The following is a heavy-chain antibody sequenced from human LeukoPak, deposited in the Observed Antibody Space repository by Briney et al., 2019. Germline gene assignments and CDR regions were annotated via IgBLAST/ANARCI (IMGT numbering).Heavy chain of an antibody. V-gene: IGHV4-39*07. D-gene: IGHD2-21*02. CDR3: ARGGGAYCGGDCYY. J-gene: IGHJ4*02. CDR2: IYYSGSP. CDR1: GGSISSSSYY. Sequence: PSETLSLTCTVSGGSISSSSYYWGWIRQPPGKGLEWIGSIYYSGSPYYNPSLKSRVTISLDTSKKQFSLKLSSVTAADTAVYYCARGGGAYCGGDCYYWGQGTLVTVSS.